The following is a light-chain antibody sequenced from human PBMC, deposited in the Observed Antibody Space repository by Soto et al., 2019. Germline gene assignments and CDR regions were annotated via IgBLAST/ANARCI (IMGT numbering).Light chain of an antibody. CDR1: SSNIGAHYD. V-gene: IGLV1-40*01. Sequence: QSVLTQPPSVSGAPGQTVTISCTGSSSNIGAHYDVHWYQHLPGTAPKLLIYGNINRPSGVPDRFSCSKSGTSASLAITGLQAEDEADYYCQSYDSSLSAVVFGGGTKLTVL. J-gene: IGLJ3*02. CDR2: GNI. CDR3: QSYDSSLSAVV.